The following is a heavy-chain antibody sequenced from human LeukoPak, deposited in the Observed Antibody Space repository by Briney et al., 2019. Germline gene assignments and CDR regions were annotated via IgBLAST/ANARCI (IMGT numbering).Heavy chain of an antibody. D-gene: IGHD4-17*01. CDR1: GFTVSSNS. V-gene: IGHV3-53*01. J-gene: IGHJ4*02. Sequence: PGGSLRLSCTVSGFTVSSNSMSWVRQAPGKGLEWVSFINSGGNTHYSDSVKGRFTISRDNSKNTLYLQMNSLRADDTAVYYCARRAGEYSHPYDYWGQGTLVTVSS. CDR2: INSGGNT. CDR3: ARRAGEYSHPYDY.